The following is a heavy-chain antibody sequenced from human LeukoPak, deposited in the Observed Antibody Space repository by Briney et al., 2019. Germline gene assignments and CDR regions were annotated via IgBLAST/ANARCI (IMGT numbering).Heavy chain of an antibody. J-gene: IGHJ4*02. Sequence: SETLSLTCTVSGGSISSSSFYWVWIRQPPGKGLEWIGSIYYSGSTYYNPSLKSRVTILIDPSKNQFSLKLSSVTAADTAVYYCANGTYYNFDYWGQGTLVTVSS. CDR2: IYYSGST. CDR3: ANGTYYNFDY. D-gene: IGHD1-26*01. CDR1: GGSISSSSFY. V-gene: IGHV4-39*07.